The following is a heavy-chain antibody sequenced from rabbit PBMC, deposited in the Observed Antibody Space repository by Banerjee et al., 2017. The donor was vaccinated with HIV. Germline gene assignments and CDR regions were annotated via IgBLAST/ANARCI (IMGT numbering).Heavy chain of an antibody. Sequence: QSLEESGGDLVKPGASLTLTCTASGFSFSSSYWICWVRQAPGKGLEWIACIYTGDGSTYYASWVNGRFTISKTSSTTVTLQMTSLTAADTATYFCARDKNDDYAFNLWGQGTLVTVS. CDR2: IYTGDGST. D-gene: IGHD2-1*01. J-gene: IGHJ4*01. CDR1: GFSFSSSYW. V-gene: IGHV1S40*01. CDR3: ARDKNDDYAFNL.